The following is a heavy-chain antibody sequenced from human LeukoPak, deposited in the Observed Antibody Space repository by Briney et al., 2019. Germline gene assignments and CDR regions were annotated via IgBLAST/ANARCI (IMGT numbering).Heavy chain of an antibody. D-gene: IGHD3-10*01. J-gene: IGHJ6*02. CDR3: TTGPFDYYGSASYLANGMDV. CDR1: GFTFRNAW. CDR2: IKSKTDGGTT. V-gene: IGHV3-15*01. Sequence: KPGGSLRLSCAASGFTFRNAWMSWVRQAPGKGLEWVGRIKSKTDGGTTDYTAPVKGRFTISRDDSKNTLYLQMNSLKIEDTAVYYCTTGPFDYYGSASYLANGMDVWGQGTTVTVSS.